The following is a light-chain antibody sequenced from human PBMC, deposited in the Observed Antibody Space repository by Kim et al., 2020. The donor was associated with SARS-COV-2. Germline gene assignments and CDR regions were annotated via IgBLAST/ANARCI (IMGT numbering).Light chain of an antibody. J-gene: IGLJ3*02. CDR2: RNN. V-gene: IGLV1-47*01. Sequence: ELTQPPSLSGTPGQRVTISCSGSNSNVGFNYIYWYQHLPGTAPTLLIYRNNLRPSGVSDRFSCSKSGSSDSLAISGLRSEDESDYFCAVWDDSLSGWVFGVGTQLTVL. CDR1: NSNVGFNY. CDR3: AVWDDSLSGWV.